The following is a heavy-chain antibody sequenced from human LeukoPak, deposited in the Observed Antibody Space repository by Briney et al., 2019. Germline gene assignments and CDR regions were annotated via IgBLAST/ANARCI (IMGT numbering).Heavy chain of an antibody. Sequence: GASVKVSCKVSGYTLTELSMHWVRQAPGEGLEWMGGFDPEDGETIYAQKFQGRVTMTEDTSTDTAYMELSSLRSEDTAVYYCATDTGPFGVVIISYWGQGTLVTVSS. CDR3: ATDTGPFGVVIISY. CDR1: GYTLTELS. D-gene: IGHD3-3*01. CDR2: FDPEDGET. V-gene: IGHV1-24*01. J-gene: IGHJ4*02.